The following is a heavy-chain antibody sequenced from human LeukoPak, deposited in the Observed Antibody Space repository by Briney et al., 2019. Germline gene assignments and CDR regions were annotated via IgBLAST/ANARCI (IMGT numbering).Heavy chain of an antibody. J-gene: IGHJ4*02. Sequence: PGGSLRLSCAASGFTFSSYAMHWVRQAPGKGLEWVAVISYDGSNKYYADSVKGRFTTSRDNSKNTLYLQMNSLRAEDTAVYYCARDRIHAFDYWGQGTLVTVSS. CDR2: ISYDGSNK. V-gene: IGHV3-30-3*01. CDR3: ARDRIHAFDY. CDR1: GFTFSSYA. D-gene: IGHD2/OR15-2a*01.